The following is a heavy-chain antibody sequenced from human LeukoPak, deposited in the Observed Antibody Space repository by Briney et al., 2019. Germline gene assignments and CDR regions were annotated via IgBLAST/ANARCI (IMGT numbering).Heavy chain of an antibody. CDR3: ARVGVDDSGNIIKYFFDY. V-gene: IGHV4-59*01. D-gene: IGHD4-23*01. J-gene: IGHJ4*02. CDR2: IYYSGTA. CDR1: GGPISNYQ. Sequence: SETLSLTCTLSGGPISNYQWSWIRQPPGKGLEWIGNIYYSGTANYNPSLKSRVIISVDTSKTQFSLKLSPVTAAHTAVYYCARVGVDDSGNIIKYFFDYWGQGTLVTVSS.